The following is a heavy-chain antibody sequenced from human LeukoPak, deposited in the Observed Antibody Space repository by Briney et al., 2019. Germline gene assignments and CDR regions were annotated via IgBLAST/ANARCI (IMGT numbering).Heavy chain of an antibody. CDR2: IIPIFGTP. J-gene: IGHJ2*01. Sequence: ASVKVSCKASGDTFSTYAISWVRQAPGQGLEWMGGIIPIFGTPNYAQKFQGRVTITTDESTSTAHMELRSLRSGDTAVYYCARGKVVTAPGWYFDLWGRGTLVTVSS. D-gene: IGHD2-21*02. CDR3: ARGKVVTAPGWYFDL. CDR1: GDTFSTYA. V-gene: IGHV1-69*05.